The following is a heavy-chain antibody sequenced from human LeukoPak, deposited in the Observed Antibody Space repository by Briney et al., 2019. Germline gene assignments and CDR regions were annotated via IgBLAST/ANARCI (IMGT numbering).Heavy chain of an antibody. D-gene: IGHD5-12*01. V-gene: IGHV4-34*01. J-gene: IGHJ5*02. CDR1: GGSFSGYY. Sequence: PSETLSLTCAVYGGSFSGYYWSWIRQPPGKGLEWIGEINHSGSTNYNPSLKSRVTISVDTSKNQFSLKLSSVTAADTAVYYCARRNIVATVDWFDPWGQGTLVTVSS. CDR3: ARRNIVATVDWFDP. CDR2: INHSGST.